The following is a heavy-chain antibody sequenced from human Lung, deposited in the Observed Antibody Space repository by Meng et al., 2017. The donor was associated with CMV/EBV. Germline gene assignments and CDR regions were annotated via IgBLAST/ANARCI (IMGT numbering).Heavy chain of an antibody. D-gene: IGHD2-2*01. CDR3: ATTFVVPASLYAVEV. J-gene: IGHJ4*02. Sequence: GGSLRLSCKGSGYRFSDHWIGWVRQMPGKGLEWMGIIWPGDSDTRYSPSFQGQVTISADKSISTAYLQWTSLKASDTAMYYCATTFVVPASLYAVEVWGQGTLVTVSS. V-gene: IGHV5-51*01. CDR2: IWPGDSDT. CDR1: GYRFSDHW.